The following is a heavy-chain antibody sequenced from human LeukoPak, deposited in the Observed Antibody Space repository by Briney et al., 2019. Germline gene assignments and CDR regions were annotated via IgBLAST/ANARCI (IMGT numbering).Heavy chain of an antibody. V-gene: IGHV3-23*01. CDR3: AKDRVAAAHTDY. CDR1: GFTFSSYA. J-gene: IGHJ4*02. CDR2: IGGSGGST. Sequence: GGSLRLSCAASGFTFSSYAKSWVRQAPGKGLEWVSAIGGSGGSTYYADSVKGRFTISRDNSKDTLYLQMNSLRAEDTAVYYCAKDRVAAAHTDYWGQGTLVTVSS. D-gene: IGHD6-13*01.